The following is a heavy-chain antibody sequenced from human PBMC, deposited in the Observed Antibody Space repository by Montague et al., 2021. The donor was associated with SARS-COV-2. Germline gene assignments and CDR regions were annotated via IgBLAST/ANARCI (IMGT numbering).Heavy chain of an antibody. CDR3: ASHCGGGRCYFGMDV. V-gene: IGHV4-34*01. Sequence: SETQSLTCDVYGGSFSSYWSWIRQPPGRGLEWVGHISHGGGTTYXPSLKSRVTIAVDTSKNQVSLKLSSVTAADTAVYYCASHCGGGRCYFGMDVWGQGTTVTVSS. CDR1: GGSFSSY. CDR2: ISHGGGT. J-gene: IGHJ6*02. D-gene: IGHD2-15*01.